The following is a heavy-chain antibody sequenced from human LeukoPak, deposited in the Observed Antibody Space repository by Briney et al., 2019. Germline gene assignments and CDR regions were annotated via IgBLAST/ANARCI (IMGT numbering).Heavy chain of an antibody. J-gene: IGHJ2*01. CDR1: GFTFSSYS. CDR3: ARDGYMIVAVWYFDL. D-gene: IGHD3-22*01. CDR2: ISSSSSYI. V-gene: IGHV3-21*01. Sequence: PGGSLRLSCAASGFTFSSYSMNWVRQAPGKGLEWVSSISSSSSYIYYADSVKGRFTISRDNAKNSLYLQMNSLRAEDTAVYYCARDGYMIVAVWYFDLWGRGTLVTVSS.